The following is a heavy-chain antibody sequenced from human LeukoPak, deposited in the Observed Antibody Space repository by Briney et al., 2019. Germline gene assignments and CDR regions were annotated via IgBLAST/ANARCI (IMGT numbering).Heavy chain of an antibody. D-gene: IGHD1-26*01. CDR1: GGSISSYY. J-gene: IGHJ3*02. CDR2: IYYSGST. CDR3: ARHIVGATRDAFDI. Sequence: PSETLSLTCTVSGGSISSYYWSWIRQPPGKGLEWIGYIYYSGSTNYNPSLKSRVTISVDTSKNQFSLKLSSVTAADTAVYYCARHIVGATRDAFDIWGQGTMVTVSS. V-gene: IGHV4-59*08.